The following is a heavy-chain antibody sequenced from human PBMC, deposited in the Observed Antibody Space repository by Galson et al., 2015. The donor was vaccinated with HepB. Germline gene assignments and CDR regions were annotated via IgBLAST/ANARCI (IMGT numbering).Heavy chain of an antibody. CDR3: ARDLDY. CDR1: GFTFSSYW. CDR2: INGDGSST. Sequence: SLRLSCAASGFTFSSYWMHWVRQAPGKGLVWVSRINGDGSSTSYADSVKGRFTISRDNAKNTLYLQMNSLGAEDTAVYYCARDLDYWGQGTLVTVSS. V-gene: IGHV3-74*01. J-gene: IGHJ4*02.